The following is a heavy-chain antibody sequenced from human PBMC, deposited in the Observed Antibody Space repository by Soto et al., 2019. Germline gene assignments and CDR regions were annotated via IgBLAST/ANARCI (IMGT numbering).Heavy chain of an antibody. CDR3: AKEPYPRPYPVAAAGPQYYFDD. D-gene: IGHD6-13*01. CDR1: GFTFSSYG. Sequence: GGSLRLSCAASGFTFSSYGMHWVRQAPGKGLEWVAVISYDGSNKYYADSVKGRFTISRDNSKNTLYLQMNSLRAEDTAVYYCAKEPYPRPYPVAAAGPQYYFDDWGQGTLVTVSS. V-gene: IGHV3-30*18. J-gene: IGHJ4*02. CDR2: ISYDGSNK.